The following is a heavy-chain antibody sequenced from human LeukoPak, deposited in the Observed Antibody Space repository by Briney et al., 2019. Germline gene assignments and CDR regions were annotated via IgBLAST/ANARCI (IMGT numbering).Heavy chain of an antibody. D-gene: IGHD6-6*01. CDR2: IYPGDSDT. Sequence: GESLKISCKGSGYSFTSYWIGWVRQMPGKGLEWMGIIYPGDSDTRYSPSFQGQVTISADKSISTAYLQWSSLKASDTAMYYCARLGSSLPPKFAFDIWGQGTMVTVSS. CDR1: GYSFTSYW. CDR3: ARLGSSLPPKFAFDI. J-gene: IGHJ3*02. V-gene: IGHV5-51*01.